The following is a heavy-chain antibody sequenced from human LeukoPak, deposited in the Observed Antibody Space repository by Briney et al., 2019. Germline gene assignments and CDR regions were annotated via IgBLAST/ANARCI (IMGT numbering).Heavy chain of an antibody. J-gene: IGHJ4*02. CDR3: ATGSYYDSRGYYTFGH. V-gene: IGHV3-74*01. CDR1: GFAFNKYW. CDR2: INGDGSTT. Sequence: GGSLRLSCAASGFAFNKYWMHWVRQTPGKGLVWVSRINGDGSTTSYADSVKGGFTISRDNAKNTLYLQMSSLRAEDTAVYYCATGSYYDSRGYYTFGHWGQGTLVTVYS. D-gene: IGHD3-22*01.